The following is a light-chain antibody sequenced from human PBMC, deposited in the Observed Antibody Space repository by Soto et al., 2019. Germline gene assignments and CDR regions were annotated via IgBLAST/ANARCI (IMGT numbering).Light chain of an antibody. CDR3: QQFNSYPIT. CDR1: QDIRGA. V-gene: IGKV1-13*02. Sequence: AIQLTQSPSSLSASVGDRVTITCRASQDIRGALAWYQQKPGKAPKILIYDVSTLESGVPSRFSGSSSGTDFTLTISSLQPVDFATDYCQQFNSYPITFGQGTRLEI. J-gene: IGKJ5*01. CDR2: DVS.